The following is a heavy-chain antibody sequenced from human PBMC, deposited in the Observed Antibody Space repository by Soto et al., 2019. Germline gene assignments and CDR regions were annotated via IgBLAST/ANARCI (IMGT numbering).Heavy chain of an antibody. V-gene: IGHV3-33*01. D-gene: IGHD6-19*01. Sequence: QVQLVESGGGVVQPGRSLRLSCAASGFTFTSYGFHWVRQAPGKGLEWVAVIWYDGSKEYYADSVRGRFTVSRDDSRNTLYLEMNSLRVEDTALYYCARDDTGWHPDHWGQGTLVTVSS. CDR2: IWYDGSKE. CDR3: ARDDTGWHPDH. CDR1: GFTFTSYG. J-gene: IGHJ4*02.